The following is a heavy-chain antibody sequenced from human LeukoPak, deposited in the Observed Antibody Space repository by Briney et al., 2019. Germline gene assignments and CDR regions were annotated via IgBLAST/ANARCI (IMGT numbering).Heavy chain of an antibody. J-gene: IGHJ4*02. D-gene: IGHD2-2*01. CDR3: ARTSSTSFRSYFDY. CDR1: GGSISSGGYF. Sequence: SETLSLTCTVSGGSISSGGYFWSWIRQHPGKGLEWIGYIYYSGSTDYNPSLKSRVTISVDMSKNQFSLKLSSVTAADTAVYYCARTSSTSFRSYFDYWGQGTLVTVSS. CDR2: IYYSGST. V-gene: IGHV4-31*03.